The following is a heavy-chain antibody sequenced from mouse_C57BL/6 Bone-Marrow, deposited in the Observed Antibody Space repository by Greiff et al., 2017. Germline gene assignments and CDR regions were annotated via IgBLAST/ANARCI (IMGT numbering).Heavy chain of an antibody. J-gene: IGHJ1*03. D-gene: IGHD1-1*01. CDR3: ARCPLLLRCYFDV. CDR2: IYPGDGDT. V-gene: IGHV1-82*01. Sequence: QVQLQQSGPELVKPGASVKISCKASGYAFSSSWMNWVKQRPGTGLEWIGRIYPGDGDTNYNGKFKGKATLTADKSSSPAYMQLSSLTSEDSAVYFCARCPLLLRCYFDVWGTGTTVTGSS. CDR1: GYAFSSSW.